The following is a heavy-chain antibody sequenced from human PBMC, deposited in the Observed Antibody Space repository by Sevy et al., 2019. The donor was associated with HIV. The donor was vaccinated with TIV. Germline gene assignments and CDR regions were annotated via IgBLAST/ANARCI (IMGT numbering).Heavy chain of an antibody. CDR2: AYYNGGT. CDR1: GGSLDVFG. V-gene: IGHV4-59*01. CDR3: ARDNWGSIDY. Sequence: LRETLSLTCTVSGGSLDVFGWTWVRQPPGKGLEWIGYAYYNGGTNYNPSLKSRLTIPVGTSARQFSLHLNSVTAADTAIYYCARDNWGSIDYWGQGILVTVSS. J-gene: IGHJ4*02. D-gene: IGHD7-27*01.